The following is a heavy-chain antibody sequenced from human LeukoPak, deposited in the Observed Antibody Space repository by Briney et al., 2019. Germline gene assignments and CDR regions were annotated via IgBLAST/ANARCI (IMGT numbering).Heavy chain of an antibody. D-gene: IGHD3-10*01. CDR2: ISGSGSTI. CDR3: AKVAKYYYGSETYYFFEH. Sequence: PGGSLRLSCAASGFTFSSYEMNWVRQAPGKGLEWVSYISGSGSTIYYADSVKGRFTISRDNAKNSLSLQMNSLRVEDTAVYYCAKVAKYYYGSETYYFFEHWGQGTPVTASS. J-gene: IGHJ4*02. CDR1: GFTFSSYE. V-gene: IGHV3-48*03.